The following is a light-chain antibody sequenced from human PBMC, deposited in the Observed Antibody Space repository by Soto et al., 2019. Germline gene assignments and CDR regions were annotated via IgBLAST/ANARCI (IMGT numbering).Light chain of an antibody. CDR2: KAS. J-gene: IGKJ2*01. V-gene: IGKV1-5*03. CDR1: QSISSW. Sequence: DIQMTQSPSTLSASAGDRVTITCRASQSISSWLAWYQQKPGKVPKLLHYKASSLQSAVPSRFSARGSGTESTLSISRVQTDDFATYYGEQYKSYSYTFGQGTKLDIK. CDR3: EQYKSYSYT.